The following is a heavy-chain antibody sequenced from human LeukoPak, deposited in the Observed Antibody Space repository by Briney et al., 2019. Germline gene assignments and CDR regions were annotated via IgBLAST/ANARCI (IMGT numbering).Heavy chain of an antibody. J-gene: IGHJ4*02. CDR2: IWYDGSNK. D-gene: IGHD3-22*01. V-gene: IGHV3-33*01. CDR1: GFTFSSYG. Sequence: GSLRPSCAASGFTFSSYGMHWVRQAPGKGLEWVAVIWYDGSNKYYADSVKGRFTISRDNSKNTLYLQMNSLRAEDTAVYYCAREGAPDYYDSSGYYFWGQGTLVTVSS. CDR3: AREGAPDYYDSSGYYF.